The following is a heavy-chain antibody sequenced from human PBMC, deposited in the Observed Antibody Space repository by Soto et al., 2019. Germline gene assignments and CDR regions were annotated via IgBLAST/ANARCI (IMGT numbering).Heavy chain of an antibody. CDR2: INHSGST. V-gene: IGHV4-34*01. D-gene: IGHD6-13*01. CDR1: GGSFSGYY. Sequence: SETLSLTCAVYGGSFSGYYWSWIRQPPGKGLEWIGEINHSGSTNYNPSLKSRVTISVDTSKNQFSLKLSSVTAADTAVYYCGGDGGSSSWYNWFDPWGKGTLVTVSS. CDR3: GGDGGSSSWYNWFDP. J-gene: IGHJ5*02.